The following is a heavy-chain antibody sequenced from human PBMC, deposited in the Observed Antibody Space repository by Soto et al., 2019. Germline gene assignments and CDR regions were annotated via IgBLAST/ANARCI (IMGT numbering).Heavy chain of an antibody. D-gene: IGHD2-21*01. CDR1: GFTFNTYD. V-gene: IGHV3-21*01. Sequence: EVQLVESGGGLVKPGGSLRLSCAASGFTFNTYDMNWVRQAPGKGLEWVSSITTSSAYIYYAVSLKGRITISRDNAKNSPFLQMNSLRAEDTAVYYCVRSGTARLLRHSWFDTWGQGTLVTVSS. J-gene: IGHJ5*02. CDR3: VRSGTARLLRHSWFDT. CDR2: ITTSSAYI.